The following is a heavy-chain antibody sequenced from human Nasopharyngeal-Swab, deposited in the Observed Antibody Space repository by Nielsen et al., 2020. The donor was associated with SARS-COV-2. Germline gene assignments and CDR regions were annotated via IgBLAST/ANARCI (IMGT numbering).Heavy chain of an antibody. CDR1: GFTFSSYW. D-gene: IGHD2-2*02. Sequence: GGSLRLSCAASGFTFSSYWMSWVRPAPGKGLEWVANIKQDGSEKYYVDSVKGRFTISRDNAKNSLYLQMNSLRAEDTAVYYCARGDIVVVPAAILYYYYYMDVWGKGATVTVSS. CDR2: IKQDGSEK. J-gene: IGHJ6*03. V-gene: IGHV3-7*01. CDR3: ARGDIVVVPAAILYYYYYMDV.